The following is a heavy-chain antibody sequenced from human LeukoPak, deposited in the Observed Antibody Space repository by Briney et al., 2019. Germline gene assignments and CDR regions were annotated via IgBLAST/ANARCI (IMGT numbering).Heavy chain of an antibody. D-gene: IGHD6-19*01. CDR1: GFTFSSYW. Sequence: GGSLRLSCAASGFTFSSYWMHWVRQAPGKGLVWVSRINSDGSSTNYADSVKGRFTISRDNAKNSLYLQMNSLRVEDTAVYYCARVSSSSTNWFDSWGQGTLVTVSS. CDR3: ARVSSSSTNWFDS. V-gene: IGHV3-74*01. J-gene: IGHJ5*01. CDR2: INSDGSST.